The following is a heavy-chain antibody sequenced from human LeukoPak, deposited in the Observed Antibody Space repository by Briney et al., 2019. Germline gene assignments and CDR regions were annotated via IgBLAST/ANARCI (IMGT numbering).Heavy chain of an antibody. CDR3: AGGISLTLVVGATSDFDY. V-gene: IGHV3-33*01. CDR1: GFTFSSYG. J-gene: IGHJ4*02. Sequence: AGGSLRLSCAASGFTFSSYGMHWVRQAPGKGLEWVAVIWYDGSNKYYADSVKGRFTISRDNSKNTLYLQMNSLRAEDTAVYYCAGGISLTLVVGATSDFDYWGQGTLVTVSS. CDR2: IWYDGSNK. D-gene: IGHD1-26*01.